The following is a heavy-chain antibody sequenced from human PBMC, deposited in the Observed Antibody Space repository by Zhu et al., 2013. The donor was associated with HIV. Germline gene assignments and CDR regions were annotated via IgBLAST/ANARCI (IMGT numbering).Heavy chain of an antibody. J-gene: IGHJ4*02. CDR2: IYHSGST. Sequence: QVQLQESGPGLVKPSETLSLTCTVSGDSMSSGDHCWSWIRQPPGKGLEWIGEIYHSGSTNYNPSLKSRVTISVDKSKNQFSLKLRSVTAADTAVYYCASTIYGDHDRGFAYWGQGTLVTVSS. V-gene: IGHV4-4*02. CDR3: ASTIYGDHDRGFAY. D-gene: IGHD4-17*01. CDR1: GDSMSSGDHC.